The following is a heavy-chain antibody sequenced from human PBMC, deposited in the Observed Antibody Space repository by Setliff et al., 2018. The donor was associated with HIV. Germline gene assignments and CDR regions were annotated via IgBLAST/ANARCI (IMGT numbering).Heavy chain of an antibody. Sequence: SETLSLTCAVYGGSFNGYYLTWTRHSPGKGLEWIGEVNHRGTSNYQQTLKNRVIISVEMAKNQFSLNMISMTAADTAVYYCSREKSIPTTWFGGYYYDYWGQGTLVTVSS. CDR1: GGSFNGYY. CDR2: VNHRGTS. V-gene: IGHV4-34*01. J-gene: IGHJ4*02. CDR3: SREKSIPTTWFGGYYYDY. D-gene: IGHD3-10*01.